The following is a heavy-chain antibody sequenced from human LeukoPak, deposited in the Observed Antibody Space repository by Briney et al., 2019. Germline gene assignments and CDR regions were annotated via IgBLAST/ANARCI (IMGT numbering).Heavy chain of an antibody. CDR2: IKYSGST. J-gene: IGHJ4*02. CDR3: ARDKSYYDILTGYLL. CDR1: GGSFRDYY. V-gene: IGHV4-34*01. Sequence: PSETLSLTCAVYGGSFRDYYWSWIRQTPGEGLQWIGGIKYSGSTDYNPSLKSRVTMSIDTSKNQFSLKLTSVTAADTAMYYCARDKSYYDILTGYLLWGQGTLVTVSS. D-gene: IGHD3-9*01.